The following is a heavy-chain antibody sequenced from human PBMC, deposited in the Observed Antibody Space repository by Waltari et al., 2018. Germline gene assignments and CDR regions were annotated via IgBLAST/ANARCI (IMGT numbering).Heavy chain of an antibody. V-gene: IGHV4-34*01. Sequence: QVQLQQWGAGLLKPSETLSLTCAVYGGSFSGYYWSWIRQPPGNGLEWIGEINHSGSTNYNPSLKSRVTISVDTSKNQFSLKLSSVTAADTAVYYCARPRYNWNYAGAFDIWGQGTMVTVSS. J-gene: IGHJ3*02. CDR1: GGSFSGYY. CDR2: INHSGST. D-gene: IGHD1-7*01. CDR3: ARPRYNWNYAGAFDI.